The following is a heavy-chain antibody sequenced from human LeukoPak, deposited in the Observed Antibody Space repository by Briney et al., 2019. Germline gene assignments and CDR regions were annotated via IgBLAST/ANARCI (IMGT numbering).Heavy chain of an antibody. Sequence: GGSLRLSCAASGFTFSSYSMNWVRQAPGKGLEWVSSISSSSSCIYYADSVKGRFTISRDSAKNSLYLQMNSLRAEDTAVYYCARGIYSGYPMGFDYWGQGTLVTVSS. CDR2: ISSSSSCI. CDR3: ARGIYSGYPMGFDY. D-gene: IGHD5-12*01. J-gene: IGHJ4*02. V-gene: IGHV3-21*01. CDR1: GFTFSSYS.